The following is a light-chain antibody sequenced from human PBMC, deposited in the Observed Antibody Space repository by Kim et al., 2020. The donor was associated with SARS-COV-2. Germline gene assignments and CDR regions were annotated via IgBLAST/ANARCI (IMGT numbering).Light chain of an antibody. CDR3: NSRDSSGNHLVV. J-gene: IGLJ2*01. Sequence: SSELTQYPAVSVALGQTVRITCQGDSLRSYYASWYQQKPGQAPVLVIYGKNNRPSGIPDRFSGSSSGNTASLTITGAQAEDEADYYCNSRDSSGNHLVV. CDR2: GKN. V-gene: IGLV3-19*01. CDR1: SLRSYY.